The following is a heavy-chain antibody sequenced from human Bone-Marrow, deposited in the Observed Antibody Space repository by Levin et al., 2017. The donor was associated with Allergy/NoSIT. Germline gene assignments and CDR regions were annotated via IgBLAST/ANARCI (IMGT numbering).Heavy chain of an antibody. CDR1: GFTFRTYA. V-gene: IGHV3-23*01. CDR3: AKVGSGWFRNKLDS. J-gene: IGHJ4*02. CDR2: ISGSGAGT. D-gene: IGHD6-19*01. Sequence: GESLKISCAASGFTFRTYAMSWVRQAPGKGLEWLSGISGSGAGTFYADSVKGRFNISKDNSKNMVYLQLNSLRVEATAVYYCAKVGSGWFRNKLDSWGQGTLVTVSS.